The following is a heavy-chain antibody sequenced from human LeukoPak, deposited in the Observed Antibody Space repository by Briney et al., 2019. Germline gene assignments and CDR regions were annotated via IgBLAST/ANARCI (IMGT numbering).Heavy chain of an antibody. CDR1: GDSVSSNSAA. V-gene: IGHV6-1*01. CDR2: TYYRFKWYN. D-gene: IGHD3-22*01. CDR3: ARVHYYDSSGYRQFYY. Sequence: SQTLSLTCAISGDSVSSNSAAWNWLRQSPSRGLEWLGRTYYRFKWYNDYAVSVKSRITINPDTSKNQFSLQLNSVTPEDTAVYYCARVHYYDSSGYRQFYYWGQGTLVTVSS. J-gene: IGHJ4*02.